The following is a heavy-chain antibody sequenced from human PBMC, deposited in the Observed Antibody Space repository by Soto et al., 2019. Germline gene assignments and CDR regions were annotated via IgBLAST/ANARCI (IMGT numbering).Heavy chain of an antibody. J-gene: IGHJ5*02. CDR2: ISGSAGST. CDR1: GFAFSSYA. Sequence: GSLRLSCAASGFAFSSYAMSWVRQAPGKGLEWVSAISGSAGSTYYADSVKGRFTISRDNSKNTLYLQMNSLRAEDTAVYYCAKSIMIVVVTNWFDPWGQGTLVTVSS. CDR3: AKSIMIVVVTNWFDP. V-gene: IGHV3-23*01. D-gene: IGHD3-22*01.